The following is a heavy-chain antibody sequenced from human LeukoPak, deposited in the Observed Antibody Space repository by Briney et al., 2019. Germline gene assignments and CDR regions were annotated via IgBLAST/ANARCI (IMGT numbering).Heavy chain of an antibody. CDR1: GGSISSSSYY. CDR3: ARCYYYGMDV. J-gene: IGHJ6*02. Sequence: SETLSLTRTVSGGSISSSSYYWGWIRQPPGKGLEWIGSIYYSGSTYYNPSLKSRVTISVDRSKNQFSLKLSSVTAADTAVYYCARCYYYGMDVWGQRTTVTVSS. V-gene: IGHV4-39*07. CDR2: IYYSGST.